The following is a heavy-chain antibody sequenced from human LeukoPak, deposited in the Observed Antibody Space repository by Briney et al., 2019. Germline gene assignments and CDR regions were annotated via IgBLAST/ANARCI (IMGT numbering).Heavy chain of an antibody. Sequence: ASVKVSCKASGYTFTSYDINWVRQATGQGREWMGWMNPNSGNTGYAQKFQGRVTMTRNTSISTAYMELSSLRSEDTAVYYCARGIVVAAAQGWFDPWGQGTLVTVSS. CDR1: GYTFTSYD. CDR3: ARGIVVAAAQGWFDP. J-gene: IGHJ5*02. D-gene: IGHD2-21*01. CDR2: MNPNSGNT. V-gene: IGHV1-8*01.